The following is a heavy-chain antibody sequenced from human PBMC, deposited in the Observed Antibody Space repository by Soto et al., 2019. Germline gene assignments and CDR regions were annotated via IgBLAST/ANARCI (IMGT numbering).Heavy chain of an antibody. CDR2: ISGSGGST. D-gene: IGHD2-15*01. J-gene: IGHJ4*02. Sequence: EVQLLESGGGLVQPGGSLRLSCAASGFTFSRYATSWVRQAPGKGLEWVSAISGSGGSTYYADSVKGRFTISRDNSKNTLYLQMNSLRAEDTAVYYCALTAGRSDIGYWGQGTLVTVSS. CDR1: GFTFSRYA. V-gene: IGHV3-23*01. CDR3: ALTAGRSDIGY.